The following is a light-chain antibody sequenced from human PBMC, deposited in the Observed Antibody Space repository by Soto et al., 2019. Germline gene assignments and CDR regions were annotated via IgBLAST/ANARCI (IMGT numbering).Light chain of an antibody. CDR1: QSVSTS. V-gene: IGKV3-15*01. Sequence: EVVLTQSPATLSVSPGERATLSCRASQSVSTSLAWYQQKPGQAPRLLIFVASTRATGIPARFSGSGSGTEFTLTISSLQSEDLAVYYCQQDYNWPWTFGQGTKVDIK. CDR2: VAS. CDR3: QQDYNWPWT. J-gene: IGKJ1*01.